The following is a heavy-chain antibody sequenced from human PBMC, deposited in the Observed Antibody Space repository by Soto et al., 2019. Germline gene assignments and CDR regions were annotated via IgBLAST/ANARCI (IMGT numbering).Heavy chain of an antibody. CDR1: GFTFSSYL. Sequence: GGSLRLSCAASGFTFSSYLMSWVRQAPGKGLEWVANIKQDGSEKYYVDSVKGRFTISRDNAKNSLYLQMNSLRAEDTAVYYCAREDNGYSFDYWGQGTLVTVSS. J-gene: IGHJ4*02. CDR2: IKQDGSEK. V-gene: IGHV3-7*01. CDR3: AREDNGYSFDY. D-gene: IGHD6-13*01.